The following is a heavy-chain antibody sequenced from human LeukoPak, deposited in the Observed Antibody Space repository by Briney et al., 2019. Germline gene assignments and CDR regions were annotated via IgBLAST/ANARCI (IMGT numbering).Heavy chain of an antibody. Sequence: SETLSLTCTVSGGSINSGSFYWTWIRQPAGKGLEWIGRIYTSGSTNYNPSLKSRITISLDTSKNQFSLKLSSAAAADTAVYYCARDQNLGGDYWYFDLWGRGTLVTVSS. CDR1: GGSINSGSFY. V-gene: IGHV4-61*02. CDR3: ARDQNLGGDYWYFDL. CDR2: IYTSGST. D-gene: IGHD1-7*01. J-gene: IGHJ2*01.